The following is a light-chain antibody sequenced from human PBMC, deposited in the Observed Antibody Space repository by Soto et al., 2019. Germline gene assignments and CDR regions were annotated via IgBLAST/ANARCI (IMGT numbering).Light chain of an antibody. Sequence: QSALTQPASVSGSPGQSITISCSGTSTDVGGYNYVSWYQQHPGKAPKLMIYEVSNRPSGVSNRFSGSMSGNTASLTISGLQAEDEADYYCSSYTSSRGVFGTGTKLTVL. J-gene: IGLJ1*01. CDR2: EVS. CDR3: SSYTSSRGV. CDR1: STDVGGYNY. V-gene: IGLV2-14*01.